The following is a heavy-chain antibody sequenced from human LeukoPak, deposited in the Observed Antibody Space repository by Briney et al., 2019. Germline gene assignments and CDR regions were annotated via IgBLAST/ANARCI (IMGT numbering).Heavy chain of an antibody. CDR2: INPSSGGT. J-gene: IGHJ4*02. D-gene: IGHD3-10*01. CDR3: ARGPSGSDY. CDR1: GGTFSSYA. V-gene: IGHV1-2*06. Sequence: GASVKVSCKASGGTFSSYAISWVRQAPGQGLEWMGRINPSSGGTNYAQKFQGRVTMTRDTSNNTAYMALSSLRSDDTAIYYCARGPSGSDYWGQGTLVTVSS.